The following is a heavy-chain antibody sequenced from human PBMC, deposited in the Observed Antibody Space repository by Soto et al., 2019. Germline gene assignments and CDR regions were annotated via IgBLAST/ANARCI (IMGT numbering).Heavy chain of an antibody. CDR3: ARDSPRISSGWFLQYGMDV. J-gene: IGHJ6*02. D-gene: IGHD6-19*01. CDR2: INPNSGGT. Sequence: ASVKVSCKASGYTFTGYYMHWVRQAPGQGLEWMGWINPNSGGTNYAQKFQGWVTMTRDTSISTAYMELSRLRSDDTAVYYCARDSPRISSGWFLQYGMDVWGQGTTVTVSS. V-gene: IGHV1-2*04. CDR1: GYTFTGYY.